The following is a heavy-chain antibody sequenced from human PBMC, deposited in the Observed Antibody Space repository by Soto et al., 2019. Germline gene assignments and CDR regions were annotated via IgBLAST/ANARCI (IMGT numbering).Heavy chain of an antibody. CDR2: ISSSGNPI. CDR3: ARRRYGSGSNDF. D-gene: IGHD3-10*01. V-gene: IGHV3-11*01. J-gene: IGHJ4*02. CDR1: GFTFSDYY. Sequence: QVQLVESGGGLVKPGGSLRLSCAASGFTFSDYYMTWIRQAPGKGLEWVSHISSSGNPIDYGESVRGRFTISRDNAKKSLYLQMHGLRAEDTAVYYCARRRYGSGSNDFWGQGTLVTVSS.